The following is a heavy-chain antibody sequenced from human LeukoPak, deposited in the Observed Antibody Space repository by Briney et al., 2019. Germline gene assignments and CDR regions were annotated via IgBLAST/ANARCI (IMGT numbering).Heavy chain of an antibody. CDR1: GFTFSDYY. D-gene: IGHD3-22*01. Sequence: PGGSLRLSCAASGFTFSDYYMSWIRQAPGKGLEWVSYIRSSGSTTYYADSVKGRFTISRDNAKNSLSLQMNSLRAEDTAVYYCARDPLYYYDGDAFDIWGQGTMVTVSS. CDR2: IRSSGSTT. V-gene: IGHV3-11*01. J-gene: IGHJ3*02. CDR3: ARDPLYYYDGDAFDI.